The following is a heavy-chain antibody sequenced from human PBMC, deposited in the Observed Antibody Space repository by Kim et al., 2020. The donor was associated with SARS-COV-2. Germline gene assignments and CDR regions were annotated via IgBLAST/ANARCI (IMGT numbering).Heavy chain of an antibody. D-gene: IGHD3-3*01. J-gene: IGHJ6*02. CDR3: ARVTGGGDFWSGYSYYYGMDV. Sequence: SETLSLTCAVYGGSFSGYYWSWIRQPPGKGLEWIGEINHSGSTNYNPSLKSRVTISVDTSKNQFSLKLSSVTAADTAVYYCARVTGGGDFWSGYSYYYGMDVWGQGTTVTVSS. CDR2: INHSGST. CDR1: GGSFSGYY. V-gene: IGHV4-34*01.